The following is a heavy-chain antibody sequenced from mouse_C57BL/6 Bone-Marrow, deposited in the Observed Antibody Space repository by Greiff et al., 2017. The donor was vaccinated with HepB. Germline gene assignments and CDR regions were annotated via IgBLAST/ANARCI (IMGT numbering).Heavy chain of an antibody. D-gene: IGHD2-1*01. V-gene: IGHV14-2*01. J-gene: IGHJ2*01. Sequence: EVQLQESGAELVKPGASVKLSCTASGFNIKDYYMHWVKQRTEQGLEWIGRIDPEDGETKYAPKFPGKATITADTSSNTAYLQLSSLTSEDTAVYYCARRDYGNYRYFDYWGQGTTLTVSS. CDR1: GFNIKDYY. CDR2: IDPEDGET. CDR3: ARRDYGNYRYFDY.